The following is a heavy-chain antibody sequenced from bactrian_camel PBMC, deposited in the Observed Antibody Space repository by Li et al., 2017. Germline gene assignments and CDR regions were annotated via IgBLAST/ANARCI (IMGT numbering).Heavy chain of an antibody. J-gene: IGHJ4*01. CDR3: AAKRIVNEGWSF. CDR1: GYTYSGHC. V-gene: IGHV3S67*01. Sequence: EVQLVESGGGSVQAGGSLRLSCAFSGYTYSGHCMGWFRQAPGKERERVATINRTGTTTYADDVKGRFAISTNKAKNTLYLQMNSLKSEDTAMYYCAAKRIVNEGWSFWGQGTQVTVS. D-gene: IGHD8*01. CDR2: INRTGTT.